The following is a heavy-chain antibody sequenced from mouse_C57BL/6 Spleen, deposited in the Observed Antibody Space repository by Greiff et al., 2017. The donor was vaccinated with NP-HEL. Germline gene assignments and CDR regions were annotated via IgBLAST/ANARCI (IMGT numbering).Heavy chain of an antibody. V-gene: IGHV1-64*01. D-gene: IGHD3-2*02. Sequence: VPLKQSWSAPFPPFASFNFSCKSSGYTFTSYWMHWVKQRPGQGLEWIGMIHPNSGSTNYNEKFKSKATLTVDKSSSTAYMQLSSLTSEDSAVYYCARDGSSGYAMDYWGQGTSVTVSS. J-gene: IGHJ4*01. CDR3: ARDGSSGYAMDY. CDR2: IHPNSGST. CDR1: GYTFTSYW.